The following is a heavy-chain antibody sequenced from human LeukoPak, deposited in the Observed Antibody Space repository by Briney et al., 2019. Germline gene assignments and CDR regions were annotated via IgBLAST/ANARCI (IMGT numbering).Heavy chain of an antibody. V-gene: IGHV3-20*04. CDR1: GFTFDDYG. J-gene: IGHJ4*02. CDR3: ARGYCSSTSCYFDY. D-gene: IGHD2-2*01. CDR2: INWNGGST. Sequence: GGSLRLSCAASGFTFDDYGMSWVRQAPGKGLEWVSGINWNGGSTGYADPVKGRFTISRDNAKNSLYLQMNSLRAEDTALYYCARGYCSSTSCYFDYWGQGTLVTVSS.